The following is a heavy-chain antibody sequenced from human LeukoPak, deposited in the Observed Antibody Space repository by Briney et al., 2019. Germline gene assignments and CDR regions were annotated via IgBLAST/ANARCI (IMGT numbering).Heavy chain of an antibody. V-gene: IGHV4-61*02. CDR1: GGSISSGTYY. D-gene: IGHD3-22*01. CDR3: ARVTTGGYYNC. Sequence: SETLSLTCTVSGGSISSGTYYWTWIRQPAGKGLEWIGRIYTTGSTIYNPSLKSRVTMSTDTSKNQFSLKLSSVTAADTAVYYCARVTTGGYYNCWGQGTLVTVSS. CDR2: IYTTGST. J-gene: IGHJ4*02.